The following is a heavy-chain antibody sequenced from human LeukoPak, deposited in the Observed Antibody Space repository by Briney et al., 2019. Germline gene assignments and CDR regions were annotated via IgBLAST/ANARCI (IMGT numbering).Heavy chain of an antibody. V-gene: IGHV4-59*01. CDR3: ARFMPPEDV. CDR2: IYYSGST. Sequence: PGGSLRLSCAASGFTFSSYSMNWVRQAPGKGLEWIGYIYYSGSTNYNPSLKSRVTISVDTSKNQISLKLSSVTAADTAVYYCARFMPPEDVWGKGTTVTISS. J-gene: IGHJ6*04. D-gene: IGHD2-2*01. CDR1: GFTFSSYS.